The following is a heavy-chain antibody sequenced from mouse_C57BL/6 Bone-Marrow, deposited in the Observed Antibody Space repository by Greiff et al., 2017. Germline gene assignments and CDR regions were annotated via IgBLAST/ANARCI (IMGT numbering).Heavy chain of an antibody. CDR3: TGRGYYVLGYFDV. D-gene: IGHD2-3*01. J-gene: IGHJ1*03. CDR1: GFTFSNYW. CDR2: IRLKSDNYAT. Sequence: EVKLVESGGGLVQPGGSMKLSCVASGFTFSNYWMNWVRPSPEKGLEWVAQIRLKSDNYATHYAESVKGRFTISRDDSKSSVYLQMNNLRAEDTGIYYCTGRGYYVLGYFDVWGTGTTVTVSS. V-gene: IGHV6-3*01.